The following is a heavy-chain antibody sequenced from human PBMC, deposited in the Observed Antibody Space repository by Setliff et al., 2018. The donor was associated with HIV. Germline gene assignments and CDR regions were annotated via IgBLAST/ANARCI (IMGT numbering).Heavy chain of an antibody. CDR3: ARHRYSSSINWFDP. V-gene: IGHV1-3*01. Sequence: ASVKVSCKASGYTFTSYAMHWVRQAPGQRLEWMGWINAGNGNTKYSQKFQGRVTITRDTSASTVYMELSSLRSEDTAVYYCARHRYSSSINWFDPWGQGTLVTVSS. CDR2: INAGNGNT. CDR1: GYTFTSYA. J-gene: IGHJ5*02. D-gene: IGHD6-13*01.